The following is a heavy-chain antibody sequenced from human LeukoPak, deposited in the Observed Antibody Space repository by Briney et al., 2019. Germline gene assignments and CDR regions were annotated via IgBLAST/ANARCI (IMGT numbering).Heavy chain of an antibody. V-gene: IGHV4-61*02. CDR3: ARGVPSGKQFGVVTHRGLYYFDY. CDR1: GGSISSGSYY. D-gene: IGHD3-3*01. CDR2: IYTSGST. J-gene: IGHJ4*02. Sequence: SETLSLTCTVSGGSISSGSYYWSWIRQPAGKGLEWIGRIYTSGSTNYNPSLKSRVTISVDTSKNQFSLKLSSVTAADTAVYYCARGVPSGKQFGVVTHRGLYYFDYWGQGTLVTVSS.